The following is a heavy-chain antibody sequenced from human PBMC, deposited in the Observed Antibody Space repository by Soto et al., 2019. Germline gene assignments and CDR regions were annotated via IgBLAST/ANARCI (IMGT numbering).Heavy chain of an antibody. D-gene: IGHD1-1*01. CDR2: ISSSSSTI. CDR1: GFTFSSYS. CDR3: ARDRGLEPSPHYFDY. J-gene: IGHJ4*02. V-gene: IGHV3-48*04. Sequence: GGSLRLSCAASGFTFSSYSMNWVRQAPGKGLEWVSYISSSSSTIYYADSVKGRFTISRDNAKNSLYLQMNSLRAEDTAVYYCARDRGLEPSPHYFDYWGQGTLVTVSS.